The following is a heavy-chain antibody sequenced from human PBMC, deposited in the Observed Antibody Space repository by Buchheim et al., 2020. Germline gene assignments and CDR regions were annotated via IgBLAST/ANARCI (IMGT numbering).Heavy chain of an antibody. J-gene: IGHJ5*02. D-gene: IGHD6-6*01. CDR2: IYYSGST. CDR3: ARETRTRHRSGFDP. Sequence: QVQLQESGPGLVKPSETLSLTCTVSGGSISSYYWSWIRQPPGKGLEWIGYIYYSGSTNYNPSLKSRVTISVDTSKNQFSLKLSSVTAADTAVYYCARETRTRHRSGFDPWGQGTL. V-gene: IGHV4-59*12. CDR1: GGSISSYY.